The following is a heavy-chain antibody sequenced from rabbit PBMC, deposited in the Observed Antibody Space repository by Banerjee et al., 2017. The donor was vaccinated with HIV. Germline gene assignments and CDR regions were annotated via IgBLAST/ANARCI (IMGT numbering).Heavy chain of an antibody. J-gene: IGHJ3*01. Sequence: QSLEESGGDLVKPGASLTLTCTASGFDFSSRYDMCWVRQAPGKGLEWIVCIYTLNGDTWYASWAKGRFTVSKTSSTTVTLQMTSLTAADTATYFCARRNSAYGGFGLWGQGTLVTVS. CDR2: IYTLNGDT. CDR1: GFDFSSRYD. V-gene: IGHV1S40*01. D-gene: IGHD6-1*01. CDR3: ARRNSAYGGFGL.